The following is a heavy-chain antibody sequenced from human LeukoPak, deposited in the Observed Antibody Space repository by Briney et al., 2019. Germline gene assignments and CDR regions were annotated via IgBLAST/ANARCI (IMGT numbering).Heavy chain of an antibody. J-gene: IGHJ4*02. V-gene: IGHV3-30*04. CDR1: GFTFSSYA. CDR3: AKSMVRGVPRTPSDY. Sequence: PGGSLRLSCAASGFTFSSYAMHWVRQAPGKGLEWVAVISYDGSNKYYADSVKGRFTISRDNSKNTLYLQMNSLRAEDTAVYYCAKSMVRGVPRTPSDYWGQGTLVTVSS. CDR2: ISYDGSNK. D-gene: IGHD3-10*01.